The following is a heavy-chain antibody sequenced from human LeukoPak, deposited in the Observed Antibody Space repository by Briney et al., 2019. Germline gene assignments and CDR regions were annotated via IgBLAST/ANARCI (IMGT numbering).Heavy chain of an antibody. J-gene: IGHJ6*04. Sequence: GASVKVSCKASGYTFTSYYMHWVRQAPGQGLEWMGIINPSGGSTSYAQKFQGRVTMTRDTSTSTVYMELSSLRSEDTAVYYCAREYYYGSGSCYNVGYYYYGMDVWGKGTTVTVSS. D-gene: IGHD3-10*01. CDR1: GYTFTSYY. V-gene: IGHV1-46*01. CDR3: AREYYYGSGSCYNVGYYYYGMDV. CDR2: INPSGGST.